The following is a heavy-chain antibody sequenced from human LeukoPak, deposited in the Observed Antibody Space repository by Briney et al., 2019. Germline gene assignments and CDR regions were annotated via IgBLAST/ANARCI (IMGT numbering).Heavy chain of an antibody. CDR3: ARNQQLGGHSYYYYGMDV. CDR1: GFTFSDYY. Sequence: SGGSLRLSCAASGFTFSDYYMTWARQAPGKGLEWVSGISGGGVTTYYADSVKGRFTISRDNSKNTLYLQMNSLRADDTAIYYCARNQQLGGHSYYYYGMDVWGQGTTVTVSS. V-gene: IGHV3-23*01. D-gene: IGHD3-16*01. J-gene: IGHJ6*02. CDR2: ISGGGVTT.